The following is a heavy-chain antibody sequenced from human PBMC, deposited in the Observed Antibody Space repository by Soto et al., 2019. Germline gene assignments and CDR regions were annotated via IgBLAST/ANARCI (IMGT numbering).Heavy chain of an antibody. CDR1: GGSISSGGYY. CDR2: IYYSGST. Sequence: SETLSLTCTVSGGSISSGGYYWSWIRQHPGKGLEWIGYIYYSGSTYYNPSFKSRVTISKDSSMNHLSLQLTSVTAADTAIYYCTTGGDAWKTGPWGQGTLVTVSS. CDR3: TTGGDAWKTGP. D-gene: IGHD2-21*01. V-gene: IGHV4-31*08. J-gene: IGHJ5*02.